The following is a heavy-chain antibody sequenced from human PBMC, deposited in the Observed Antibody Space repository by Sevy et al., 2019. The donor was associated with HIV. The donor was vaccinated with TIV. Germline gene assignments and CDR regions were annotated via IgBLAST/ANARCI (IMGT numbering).Heavy chain of an antibody. V-gene: IGHV4-59*01. J-gene: IGHJ4*02. CDR1: GGSINNYF. Sequence: SGTLSLTCTVSGGSINNYFWSWIRQPPGKGLEWIGYIYYSGSTNYNPSLKSRVTISVDTSKNQFSLMRRSVTAADTAVYYCARESIGATGDLDYWGQGTLVTVSS. D-gene: IGHD6-13*01. CDR2: IYYSGST. CDR3: ARESIGATGDLDY.